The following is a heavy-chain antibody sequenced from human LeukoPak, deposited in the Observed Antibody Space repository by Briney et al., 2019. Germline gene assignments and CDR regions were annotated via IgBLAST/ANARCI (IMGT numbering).Heavy chain of an antibody. CDR1: GFTFSSYA. Sequence: PGGSLRLSCAASGFTFSSYAMSWVRQAPGKGLEWVSAISGSGGSTYYADSVKGRFTISRDNSKNTLYLQMNSLRAEDTAVYYCARDGGPDSSGWLYYYYYGMDVWGQGTTVTVSS. CDR3: ARDGGPDSSGWLYYYYYGMDV. D-gene: IGHD6-19*01. V-gene: IGHV3-23*01. J-gene: IGHJ6*02. CDR2: ISGSGGST.